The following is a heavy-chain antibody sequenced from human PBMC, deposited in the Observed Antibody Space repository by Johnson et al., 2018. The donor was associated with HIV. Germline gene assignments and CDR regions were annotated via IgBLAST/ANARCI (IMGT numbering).Heavy chain of an antibody. CDR2: ISSSGTTV. D-gene: IGHD3-22*01. V-gene: IGHV3-11*04. Sequence: VQLVESGGGVVQPGRSLRLSCVASGFTFSDYYMGWIRQTPGKGLEWVSYISSSGTTVYYADSVKGRFSISRDNAKHSLYLQMNSLRAEDTAVYYCARDRGYWDAFDIWGQGTMVTVSS. CDR3: ARDRGYWDAFDI. CDR1: GFTFSDYY. J-gene: IGHJ3*02.